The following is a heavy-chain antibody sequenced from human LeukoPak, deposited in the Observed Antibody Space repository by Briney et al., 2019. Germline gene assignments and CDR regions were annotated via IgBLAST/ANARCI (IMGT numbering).Heavy chain of an antibody. D-gene: IGHD6-13*01. CDR1: GGSISSSSCY. CDR3: ARKLAAAGKNWFDP. J-gene: IGHJ5*02. V-gene: IGHV4-39*01. Sequence: ASETLSLTCTVSGGSISSSSCYWGWIRQPSGKGLEWIGSIYYSGSTYYNPSLKSRVTISVDTSKNQFSLKLSSVTAADTAVYYCARKLAAAGKNWFDPWGQGTLVTVSS. CDR2: IYYSGST.